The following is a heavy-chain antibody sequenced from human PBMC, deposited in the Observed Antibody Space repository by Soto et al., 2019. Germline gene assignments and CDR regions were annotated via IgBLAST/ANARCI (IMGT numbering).Heavy chain of an antibody. V-gene: IGHV3-23*01. D-gene: IGHD3-22*01. CDR3: ARDPLLYDSDRYPNWFGP. CDR1: GFIFNNYA. Sequence: EAQLLESGGGLVQPGGSLRLSCSASGFIFNNYAMSWVRQAPGKGLEWVSGITGYGATTYYAESVKGRFTISRDNSKNTLYLQMSTLTAEDTAVYYCARDPLLYDSDRYPNWFGPWGQGTLVTVSS. CDR2: ITGYGATT. J-gene: IGHJ5*02.